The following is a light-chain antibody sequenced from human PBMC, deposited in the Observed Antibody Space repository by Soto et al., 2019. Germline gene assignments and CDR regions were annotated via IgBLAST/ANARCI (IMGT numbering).Light chain of an antibody. CDR3: QQYSHWPP. Sequence: EIGMTQSPSTLSLSPGERSTLSFRPSQSVSRNLACYQQRPGQAHRLLISGASTRATGIAARFSGSGSGREFTLTISSLPSEDSALYYCQQYSHWPPFGQGTRLAI. CDR1: QSVSRN. V-gene: IGKV3-15*01. J-gene: IGKJ5*01. CDR2: GAS.